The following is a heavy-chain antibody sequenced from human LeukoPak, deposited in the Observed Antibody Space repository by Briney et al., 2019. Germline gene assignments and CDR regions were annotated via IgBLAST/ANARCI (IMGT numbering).Heavy chain of an antibody. CDR2: ISSSISVI. V-gene: IGHV3-48*02. CDR1: GFTFSSYS. D-gene: IGHD6-19*01. CDR3: ARDQYSGHWYYALDI. Sequence: PGGSLRLSCAASGFTFSSYSMNWVRPAPGKGLEWVSYISSSISVIYYADSVKGRFTISRDNAKNSLYLQMNSLRDEDTAVYYCARDQYSGHWYYALDIWGQGTMVTVSS. J-gene: IGHJ3*02.